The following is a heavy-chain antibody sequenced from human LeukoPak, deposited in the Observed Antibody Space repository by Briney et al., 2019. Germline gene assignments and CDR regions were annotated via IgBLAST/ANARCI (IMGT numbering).Heavy chain of an antibody. Sequence: GGSLRLSCAASGFTFSSYSMNWVRQAPGKGLKWVSSISSSSYIYYADSVKGRFTISRDNAKNSLYLQMDSLRAEDTAVYYCARSGKIAVAGKNDYWGQGTLVTVSS. CDR1: GFTFSSYS. CDR2: ISSSSYI. CDR3: ARSGKIAVAGKNDY. V-gene: IGHV3-21*01. D-gene: IGHD6-19*01. J-gene: IGHJ4*02.